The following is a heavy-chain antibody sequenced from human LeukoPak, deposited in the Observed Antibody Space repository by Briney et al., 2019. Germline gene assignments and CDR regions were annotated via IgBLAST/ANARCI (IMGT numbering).Heavy chain of an antibody. CDR3: ARDTRIVGARAFDI. CDR1: GFTFDDYG. Sequence: GGSLRLSCAASGFTFDDYGMSLVRQAPGKGLEWVSGINWNGGSTGYADSVKGRFTISRDNAKNSLYLQMNSLRAEDTALYYCARDTRIVGARAFDIWGQGTMVTVSS. J-gene: IGHJ3*02. V-gene: IGHV3-20*04. CDR2: INWNGGST. D-gene: IGHD1-26*01.